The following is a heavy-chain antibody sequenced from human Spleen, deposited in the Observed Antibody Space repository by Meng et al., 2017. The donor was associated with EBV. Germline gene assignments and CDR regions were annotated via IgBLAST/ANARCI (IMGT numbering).Heavy chain of an antibody. D-gene: IGHD1-26*01. CDR3: ARERELSVDY. CDR2: INTKTENP. J-gene: IGHJ4*02. CDR1: GYSFTNYA. V-gene: IGHV7-4-1*02. Sequence: QVQLVHAGSEFTKPGTSVKVSCKASGYSFTNYAMNWVRQAPGQGLEWMGWINTKTENPMYAQGFIRRFVFSLDTSVSTAYLQLNALKAEDTAVYYCARERELSVDYWGQGTLVTVSS.